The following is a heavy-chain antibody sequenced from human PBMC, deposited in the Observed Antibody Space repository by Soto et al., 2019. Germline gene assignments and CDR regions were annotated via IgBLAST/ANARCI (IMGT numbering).Heavy chain of an antibody. CDR3: ARVERGTATTVVDAFDI. J-gene: IGHJ3*02. CDR1: GGSVNSGNYY. Sequence: QVQLQQWGAGLLKPSETLSLTCAVFGGSVNSGNYYWSWIRQPPGKGLEWIGEMSHSGGTHFNPSLKSRVTISVDTYKNQFSLKMSSVTAADSALYDCARVERGTATTVVDAFDIWGPGTMVTVSS. V-gene: IGHV4-34*01. D-gene: IGHD1-1*01. CDR2: MSHSGGT.